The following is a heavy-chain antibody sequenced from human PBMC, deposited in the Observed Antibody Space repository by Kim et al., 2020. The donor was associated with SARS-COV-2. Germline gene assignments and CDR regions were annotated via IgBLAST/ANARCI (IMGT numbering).Heavy chain of an antibody. D-gene: IGHD6-13*01. CDR1: GGSFSGYY. V-gene: IGHV4-34*01. CDR3: ARVIAAAGTHRADTGGNDY. J-gene: IGHJ4*02. Sequence: SETLSLTCAVYGGSFSGYYWSWIRQPPGKGLEWIGEINHSGSTNYNPSLKSRVTISVDTSKNQFSLKLSSVTAADTAVYYCARVIAAAGTHRADTGGNDYWGQGTLVTVSS. CDR2: INHSGST.